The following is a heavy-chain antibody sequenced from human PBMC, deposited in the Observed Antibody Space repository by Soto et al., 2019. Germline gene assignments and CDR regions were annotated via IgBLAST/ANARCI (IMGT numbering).Heavy chain of an antibody. D-gene: IGHD2-15*01. V-gene: IGHV3-30*18. CDR1: EFTISSYC. Sequence: GGSMIHSCGASEFTISSYCTRLVRQNPGKGLEWVAVISYDGSNKYYADSVKGRFTISRDNSKNTLYLQMNSLRAEDTAVYYCAKGPGYCNGGSCGAEGYYGMDVWGQGTTVTVSS. J-gene: IGHJ6*02. CDR3: AKGPGYCNGGSCGAEGYYGMDV. CDR2: ISYDGSNK.